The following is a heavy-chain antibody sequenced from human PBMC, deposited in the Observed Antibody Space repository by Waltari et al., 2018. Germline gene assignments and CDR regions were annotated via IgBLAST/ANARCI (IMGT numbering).Heavy chain of an antibody. J-gene: IGHJ6*02. CDR3: ARQGIAPRRGMDV. V-gene: IGHV4-34*01. Sequence: QVQLQQWGAGLLKPSETLSLTCAVYGGSFSGYYWSWIRQPPGKGLEWIGEINHSGSTNYNRSLKSRVTISVDTSKNQFSLKLSSVTAADTAVYYCARQGIAPRRGMDVWGQGTTVTVSS. CDR2: INHSGST. CDR1: GGSFSGYY. D-gene: IGHD6-13*01.